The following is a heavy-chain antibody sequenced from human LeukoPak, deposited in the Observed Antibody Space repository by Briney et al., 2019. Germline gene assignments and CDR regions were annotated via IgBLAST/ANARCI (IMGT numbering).Heavy chain of an antibody. V-gene: IGHV3-15*01. CDR2: IKSKTDGGTP. J-gene: IGHJ4*02. Sequence: PGGSLRLSCAASGFTFSNAWMSWVREAPGKGLEWVGRIKSKTDGGTPDYAAPVKGRFTISRDDSKNTLYLQMNSLKTEDTAVYYCTGVSRSSWYDYWGQGTLVTVSS. CDR3: TGVSRSSWYDY. D-gene: IGHD6-13*01. CDR1: GFTFSNAW.